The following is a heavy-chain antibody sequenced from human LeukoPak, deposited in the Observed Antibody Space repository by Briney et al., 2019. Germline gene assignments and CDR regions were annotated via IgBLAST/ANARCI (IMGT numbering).Heavy chain of an antibody. CDR1: GFTFSSYW. J-gene: IGHJ4*02. CDR3: ASYPYCSSTSCLHYFDY. V-gene: IGHV3-74*01. Sequence: AGSLRLSCAASGFTFSSYWMHWVRQAPGKWLVWVSRINSDGSSTSYADSVEGRFTISRDNDKNTLYLQMNSLRAEDTAVYYCASYPYCSSTSCLHYFDYWGQGALVTVSS. D-gene: IGHD2-2*01. CDR2: INSDGSST.